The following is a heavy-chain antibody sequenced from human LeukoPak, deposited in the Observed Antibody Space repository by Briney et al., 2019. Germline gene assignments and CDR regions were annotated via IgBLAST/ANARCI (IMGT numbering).Heavy chain of an antibody. J-gene: IGHJ3*02. CDR2: ISGSGGST. CDR1: GFTFSSYA. V-gene: IGHV3-23*01. Sequence: PGGSLRLSCAASGFTFSSYAMSWVRQAPGKGLEWVSSISGSGGSTHYADSVKGRFTISRDNSKNTLYLQMNSLRAEDTAVYYCARGRSGAFDIWVQGTVVTVSS. CDR3: ARGRSGAFDI.